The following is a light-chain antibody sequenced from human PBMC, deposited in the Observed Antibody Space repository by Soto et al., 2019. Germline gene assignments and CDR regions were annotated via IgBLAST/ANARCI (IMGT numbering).Light chain of an antibody. J-gene: IGLJ1*01. CDR3: CSYAGNYKYV. CDR1: SSDVGAYNF. Sequence: QSSLTQPHSVSGSPGQSVTISCTGTSSDVGAYNFASWYQQRPGTAPRLIIYDVNKRPSGVPGRFSGSKSGNTASLTISGLQAEDEADYYCCSYAGNYKYVFGSGTKVTVL. V-gene: IGLV2-11*01. CDR2: DVN.